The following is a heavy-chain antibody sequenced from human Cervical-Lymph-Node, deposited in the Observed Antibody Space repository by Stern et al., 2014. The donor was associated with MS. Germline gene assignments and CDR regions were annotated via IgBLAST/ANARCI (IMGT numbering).Heavy chain of an antibody. CDR1: GDSISSGGYY. CDR2: INYSGRT. CDR3: ARATLGGLDWYFDL. J-gene: IGHJ2*01. D-gene: IGHD3-16*01. Sequence: VQLVESGPGLVKPSQTLSLTCTVSGDSISSGGYYWSWIRQHPGKGLEWIGYINYSGRTYYKPSLKSRVTISVDTSKNTFSLKLTSVTAADTAVYYCARATLGGLDWYFDLWGRGTLVTASS. V-gene: IGHV4-31*03.